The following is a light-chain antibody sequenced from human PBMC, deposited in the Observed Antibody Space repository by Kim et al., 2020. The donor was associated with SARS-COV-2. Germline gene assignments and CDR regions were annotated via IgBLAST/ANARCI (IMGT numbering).Light chain of an antibody. J-gene: IGLJ2*01. CDR3: AAWDDSLSVV. CDR2: RNS. CDR1: SSNIGSNY. V-gene: IGLV1-47*01. Sequence: PGQRVTIACSGSSSNIGSNYVYWYQQLPGTAPKLLIYRNSQRPSGVPDRFSGSKSGTSASLAISGLRSEDEADYYCAAWDDSLSVVFGGGTQLTVL.